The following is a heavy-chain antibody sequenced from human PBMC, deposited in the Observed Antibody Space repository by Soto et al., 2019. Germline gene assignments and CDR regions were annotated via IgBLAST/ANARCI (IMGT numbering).Heavy chain of an antibody. Sequence: GGSLRLSCAASGFTFSSYAMSWVRQAPGKGLEWVSAISGSGGSTYYADSVKGRFTISRDNSKNTLYLQMNSLRAEDTAVYYCAKARRIAVAGTLDYWGQGTLVTVSS. V-gene: IGHV3-23*01. CDR3: AKARRIAVAGTLDY. CDR1: GFTFSSYA. J-gene: IGHJ4*02. D-gene: IGHD6-19*01. CDR2: ISGSGGST.